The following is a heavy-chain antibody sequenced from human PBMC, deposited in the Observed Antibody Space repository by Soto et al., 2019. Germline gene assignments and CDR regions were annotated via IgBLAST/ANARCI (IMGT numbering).Heavy chain of an antibody. CDR1: GYTFTSYG. V-gene: IGHV1-18*01. CDR2: ISTYDGDR. CDR3: ARDWYCAGSSCDDVFDI. J-gene: IGHJ3*02. Sequence: QDQLVQSGAEVKKPGASVKVSCKASGYTFTSYGISWVRQAPGQGLEWMGWISTYDGDRNLAQKFQGRVTMSTDTPTTTANRELRDLAPDDTAVYYCARDWYCAGSSCDDVFDIWGQGTMVTVSS. D-gene: IGHD2-21*01.